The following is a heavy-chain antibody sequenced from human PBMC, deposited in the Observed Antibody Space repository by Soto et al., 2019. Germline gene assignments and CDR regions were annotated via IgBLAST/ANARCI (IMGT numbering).Heavy chain of an antibody. D-gene: IGHD1-26*01. CDR1: GFSFSTYG. CDR2: IWYDGSNK. V-gene: IGHV3-33*01. Sequence: GGSLRLSCEASGFSFSTYGMHWVRQAPGRGLDWVAVIWYDGSNKYYADSVKGRFTISRDNSKNTLYLQVNSLRVEDTAVYYCARAVGPFDYWGQGTLVTVSS. J-gene: IGHJ4*02. CDR3: ARAVGPFDY.